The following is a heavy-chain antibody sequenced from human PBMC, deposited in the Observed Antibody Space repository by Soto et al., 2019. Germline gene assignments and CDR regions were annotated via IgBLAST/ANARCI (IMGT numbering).Heavy chain of an antibody. V-gene: IGHV3-9*01. CDR1: GFTFDDYA. CDR3: AKEGYYGSGSYYNEGTWYFDL. Sequence: EVQLVESGGGLVQPGRSLRLSCAASGFTFDDYAMHWVRQAPGKGLEWVSGISWNSGSIGYADSVKGRFTISRDNAKNSLYLQMNSLRAEDTALYYCAKEGYYGSGSYYNEGTWYFDLWGRGTLVTVSS. CDR2: ISWNSGSI. J-gene: IGHJ2*01. D-gene: IGHD3-10*01.